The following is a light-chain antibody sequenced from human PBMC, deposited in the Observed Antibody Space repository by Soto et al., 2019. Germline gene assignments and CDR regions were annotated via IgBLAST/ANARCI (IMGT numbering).Light chain of an antibody. CDR1: QSISSW. V-gene: IGKV1-5*03. J-gene: IGKJ4*01. CDR2: KAS. Sequence: DIQMTQSPSTLSASVGDRVTITCRASQSISSWLAWYQQKPGKAPKLLIYKASSLESGVPSRFRGSGSGTEFTLTISSLQPDDFATYYCQQYNSYSLNFGGGTKVDIK. CDR3: QQYNSYSLN.